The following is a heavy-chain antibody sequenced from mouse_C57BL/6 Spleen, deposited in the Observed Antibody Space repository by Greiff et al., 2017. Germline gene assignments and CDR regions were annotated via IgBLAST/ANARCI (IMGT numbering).Heavy chain of an antibody. CDR2: ISDGGSYT. D-gene: IGHD2-14*01. Sequence: EVQRVESGGGLVKPGGSLKLSCAASGFTFSSYAMPWVRQTPEKRLEWVATISDGGSYTYYPDKVKGRYTISRDDTKNNLYLRMSPLKSEDTAMYYEARGVQWEGGWFADWGQGTLVTVSA. J-gene: IGHJ3*01. CDR3: ARGVQWEGGWFAD. CDR1: GFTFSSYA. V-gene: IGHV5-4*01.